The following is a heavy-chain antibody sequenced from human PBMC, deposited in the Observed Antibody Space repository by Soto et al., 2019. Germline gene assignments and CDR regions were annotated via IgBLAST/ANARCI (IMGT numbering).Heavy chain of an antibody. CDR1: GFSLSTSGVG. Sequence: QITLKESGPTLVKVTQTLTLTCTFSGFSLSTSGVGVAWSRQPPGKALEWLALIYWDDDNRYSPSLKSRLTITKDPSKNQVVLTITHLDPVDTATYYRAHPFIPRPTYLYGMGVRGQGTTVTVSS. V-gene: IGHV2-5*02. CDR2: IYWDDDN. D-gene: IGHD2-21*01. CDR3: AHPFIPRPTYLYGMGV. J-gene: IGHJ6*02.